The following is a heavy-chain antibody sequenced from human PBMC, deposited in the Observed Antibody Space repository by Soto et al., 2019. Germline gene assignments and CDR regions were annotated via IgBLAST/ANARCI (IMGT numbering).Heavy chain of an antibody. CDR3: AKGPRALHLGELSF. Sequence: GGSLRLSCAASGFTFSSYAMSWVRQAPGKGLEWVSAISGSGGSTYYADSVKGRFTISRDNSKNTLYLQMNSLRAEDTAVYYCAKGPRALHLGELSFWGQGTLVTVSS. J-gene: IGHJ4*02. D-gene: IGHD3-16*02. CDR1: GFTFSSYA. V-gene: IGHV3-23*01. CDR2: ISGSGGST.